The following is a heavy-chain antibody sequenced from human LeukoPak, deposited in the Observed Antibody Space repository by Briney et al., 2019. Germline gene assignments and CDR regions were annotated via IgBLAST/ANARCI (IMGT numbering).Heavy chain of an antibody. J-gene: IGHJ4*02. CDR1: GFTFSSYA. D-gene: IGHD5-12*01. V-gene: IGHV3-9*01. CDR3: AKDTSGYDSSGFDY. Sequence: PGGSLRLSCAASGFTFSSYAMHWVRQAPGKGLEWVSGISWNSGSIGYADSVKGRFTISRDNAKNSLYLQMNSLRAEDTALYYCAKDTSGYDSSGFDYWGQGTLVTVSS. CDR2: ISWNSGSI.